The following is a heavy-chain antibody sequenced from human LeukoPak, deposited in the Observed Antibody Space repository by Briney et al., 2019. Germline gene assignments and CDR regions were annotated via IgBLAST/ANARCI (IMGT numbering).Heavy chain of an antibody. J-gene: IGHJ4*02. CDR2: INPNSGGT. Sequence: ASVEVSCKASGYTFTGYYMHWVRQAPGQGLEWMGWINPNSGGTNYAQKFQGRVTMTRDTSISTAYMELSRLRSDDTAVYYCARCPSWLVPYFDYWGQGTLVTVSS. V-gene: IGHV1-2*02. D-gene: IGHD6-19*01. CDR1: GYTFTGYY. CDR3: ARCPSWLVPYFDY.